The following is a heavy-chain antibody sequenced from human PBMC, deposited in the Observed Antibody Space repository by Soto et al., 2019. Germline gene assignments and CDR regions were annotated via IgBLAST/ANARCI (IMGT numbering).Heavy chain of an antibody. V-gene: IGHV1-18*04. CDR3: ARVYFVLAGKRGALYI. CDR1: GYTFTSYG. D-gene: IGHD2-8*01. Sequence: ASVKVSCKASGYTFTSYGLRWVRQAPGQVLEWMGWLSAYNGNTNYAQKLQGRVTMTTDTSTITAYMKLRSLRSDDTAVYYCARVYFVLAGKRGALYIWGQGTMVTVSS. J-gene: IGHJ3*02. CDR2: LSAYNGNT.